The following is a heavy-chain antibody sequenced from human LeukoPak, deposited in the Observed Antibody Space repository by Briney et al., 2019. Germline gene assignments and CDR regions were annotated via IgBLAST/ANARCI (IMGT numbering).Heavy chain of an antibody. CDR1: GFTFSTYA. V-gene: IGHV3-23*01. Sequence: GGSLRLSCAASGFTFSTYAMTWVRQAPGKGLERVSSFSGSFSSTYYADSVKGRFTISRDNSKNTLYLQMNSLRAEDTAVYYCAKDGRSVLLWFGELSVQYFQHWGQGTLVTVSS. CDR3: AKDGRSVLLWFGELSVQYFQH. J-gene: IGHJ1*01. D-gene: IGHD3-10*01. CDR2: FSGSFSST.